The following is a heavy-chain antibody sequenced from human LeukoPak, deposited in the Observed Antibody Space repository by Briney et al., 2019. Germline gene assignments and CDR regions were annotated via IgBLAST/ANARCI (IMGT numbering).Heavy chain of an antibody. Sequence: SETLSLTCTVSGGSISSFYWSWIRQPPGKGLEWIGYISYSGSTNYNPSLKSRVTISVDTSKNQFSLKLSSVTATDTAVYYCARRGYCSSTSCYEYWFDPWGQGTLVTVSS. CDR2: ISYSGST. CDR3: ARRGYCSSTSCYEYWFDP. CDR1: GGSISSFY. V-gene: IGHV4-59*08. D-gene: IGHD2-2*01. J-gene: IGHJ5*02.